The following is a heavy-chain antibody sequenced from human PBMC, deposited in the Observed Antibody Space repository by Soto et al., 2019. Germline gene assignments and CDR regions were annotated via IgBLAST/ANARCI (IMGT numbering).Heavy chain of an antibody. CDR3: ARESELQHFDY. J-gene: IGHJ4*02. CDR1: GGSVSSGSYY. V-gene: IGHV4-61*01. Sequence: SETLSLSCTVSGGSVSSGSYYWSWIRQPPGKGLEWIGYIYYSGSTNYNPSLKSRVTITRDTSASTAYMELSSLRSEDTAVYYCARESELQHFDYWGQGTLVTVSS. CDR2: IYYSGST. D-gene: IGHD1-7*01.